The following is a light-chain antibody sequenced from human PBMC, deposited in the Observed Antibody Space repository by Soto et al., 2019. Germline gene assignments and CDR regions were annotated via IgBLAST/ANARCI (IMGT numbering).Light chain of an antibody. CDR2: AAS. CDR3: QQSFSFPVT. J-gene: IGKJ2*01. CDR1: QTITRY. Sequence: DIQMTQSPSSLSASVGDRVTITCRANQTITRYLNWYQQKPGTAPKLLIYAASSLQEGVPSRFRGSGSVTDFTLTISNLQPEDFAAYSCQQSFSFPVTFGQGTKREIK. V-gene: IGKV1-39*01.